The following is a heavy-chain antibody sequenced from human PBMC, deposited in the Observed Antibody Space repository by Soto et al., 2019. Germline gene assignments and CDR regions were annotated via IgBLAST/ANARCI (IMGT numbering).Heavy chain of an antibody. D-gene: IGHD6-6*01. CDR1: GYTFTGYY. Sequence: ASVKVSCKASGYTFTGYYMHWVRQAPGQGLEWMGWINPNSGGTNYAQKFQGRVTMTRDTSISTAYMELSRLRSDDTAVYYCARYKTSRSDDMGFDYWGQGTLVTVSS. J-gene: IGHJ4*02. CDR2: INPNSGGT. V-gene: IGHV1-2*02. CDR3: ARYKTSRSDDMGFDY.